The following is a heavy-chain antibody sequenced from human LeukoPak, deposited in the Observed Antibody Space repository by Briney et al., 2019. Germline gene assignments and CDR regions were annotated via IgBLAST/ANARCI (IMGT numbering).Heavy chain of an antibody. V-gene: IGHV4-59*01. D-gene: IGHD3-16*01. CDR1: GGSISSYY. CDR3: ARETSQKGAHYMDV. CDR2: IYYSGYT. J-gene: IGHJ6*03. Sequence: SETLSLTCTVSGGSISSYYWNWIRQPPGKGLEWIGDIYYSGYTNYNPSLKSRVTISVDTSKNQFSLKLRSVTAADTAVYYCARETSQKGAHYMDVWGKGTTVTISS.